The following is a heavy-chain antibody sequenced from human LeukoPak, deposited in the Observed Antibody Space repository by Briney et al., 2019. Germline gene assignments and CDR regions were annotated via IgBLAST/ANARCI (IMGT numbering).Heavy chain of an antibody. CDR3: ARVLQIGIAAAGTYYYYGMDV. Sequence: RASVKVSCKASGYTFTGYGISWMRQAPGRGLEWMGWINAYNGNTNYAQKLQGRVTMTTDTSTSTAYMELRSLRSDDTAVYYCARVLQIGIAAAGTYYYYGMDVWGQGTTVTVSS. J-gene: IGHJ6*02. CDR1: GYTFTGYG. V-gene: IGHV1-18*01. D-gene: IGHD6-13*01. CDR2: INAYNGNT.